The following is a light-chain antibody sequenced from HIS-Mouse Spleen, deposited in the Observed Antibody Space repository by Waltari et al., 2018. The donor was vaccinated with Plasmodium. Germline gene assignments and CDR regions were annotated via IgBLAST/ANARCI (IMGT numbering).Light chain of an antibody. V-gene: IGKV3-15*01. CDR2: GAS. CDR3: QQYNNWSVT. CDR1: QSVSRN. J-gene: IGKJ3*01. Sequence: EIVMTQSPATLSVSPGERATLSCLASQSVSRNLAWYQQKPGQAPRLLIYGASTRATGSPARFSGSGSWTEFTLTISSLQYEDCAVYYGQQYNNWSVTFGPGTKVDSK.